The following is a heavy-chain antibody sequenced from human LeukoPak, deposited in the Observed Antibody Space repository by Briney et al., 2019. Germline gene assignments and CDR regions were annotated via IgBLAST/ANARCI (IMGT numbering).Heavy chain of an antibody. CDR2: INHSGST. D-gene: IGHD3-10*01. J-gene: IGHJ6*02. V-gene: IGHV4-34*01. Sequence: SETLSLTCAVYGGSFSGYYWSWIRQPPGKGLEWIGEINHSGSTNYNPSLKSRVTISVDTSKNQFSLKLSSVTAADTAVYYCARGVPPYYYGSGSFKGSHYYGMDVWGQGTTVTVSS. CDR1: GGSFSGYY. CDR3: ARGVPPYYYGSGSFKGSHYYGMDV.